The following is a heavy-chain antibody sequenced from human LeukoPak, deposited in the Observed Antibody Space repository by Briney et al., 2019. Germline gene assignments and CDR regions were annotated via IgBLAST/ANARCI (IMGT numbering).Heavy chain of an antibody. D-gene: IGHD3-22*01. J-gene: IGHJ3*02. Sequence: PGGSLRLSCAASGFTFSSYSMNWVRQAPGKGLEWVSYISSSSSTIYYADSVKGRFTISRDNAKNSLYLQMDSLRAEDTAVYYCARARTYYYDSSGTPDAFDIWGQGAMVTVSS. CDR1: GFTFSSYS. CDR3: ARARTYYYDSSGTPDAFDI. CDR2: ISSSSSTI. V-gene: IGHV3-48*01.